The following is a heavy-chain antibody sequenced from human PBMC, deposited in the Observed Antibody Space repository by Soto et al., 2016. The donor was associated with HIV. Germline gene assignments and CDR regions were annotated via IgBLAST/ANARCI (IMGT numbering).Heavy chain of an antibody. Sequence: QVHLQQWGAGLLKPSETLSLTCAVYGGSFSGYYWSWIRQPPGKGLEWIGEINHSGSTNYNPSLKSRVTISADTSKNQFSLKLSSVTAADTAVYYCARLLYGSGFINYDYYGMDVWGPRDHDHPSP. V-gene: IGHV4-34*01. D-gene: IGHD3-10*01. CDR2: INHSGST. CDR3: ARLLYGSGFINYDYYGMDV. CDR1: GGSFSGYY. J-gene: IGHJ6*02.